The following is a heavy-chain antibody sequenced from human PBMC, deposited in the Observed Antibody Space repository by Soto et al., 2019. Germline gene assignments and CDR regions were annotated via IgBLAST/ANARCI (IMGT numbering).Heavy chain of an antibody. D-gene: IGHD4-17*01. V-gene: IGHV3-15*07. CDR3: TTDGGCGKTVTNGGSLPFDY. CDR2: IKSKTDGGTT. Sequence: EVQLVESGGGLVKPGGSLRLSCAASGFTFSNAWMNWVRQAPGKGLEWVGRIKSKTDGGTTDYAAPVKGRFTISRDDSKNTLYLQMNSLKTEDTAVYYCTTDGGCGKTVTNGGSLPFDYWGQGTLVTVSS. CDR1: GFTFSNAW. J-gene: IGHJ4*02.